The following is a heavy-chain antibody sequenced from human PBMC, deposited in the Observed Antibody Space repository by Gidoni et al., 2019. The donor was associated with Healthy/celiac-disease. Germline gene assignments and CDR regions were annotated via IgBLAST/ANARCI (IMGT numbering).Heavy chain of an antibody. CDR3: ARLFWSGYSKPFDY. V-gene: IGHV4-39*01. D-gene: IGHD3-3*01. CDR1: GGSISSSSYY. Sequence: QLQLQESGPGLVKPSETLSLTCTVAGGSISSSSYYWGWIRQPPGKGLEWIGTIYYSGSTYYNPSLKSRVTISVDTSKNQFSLKLSSVTAADTAVYYCARLFWSGYSKPFDYWGQGTLVTVSS. J-gene: IGHJ4*02. CDR2: IYYSGST.